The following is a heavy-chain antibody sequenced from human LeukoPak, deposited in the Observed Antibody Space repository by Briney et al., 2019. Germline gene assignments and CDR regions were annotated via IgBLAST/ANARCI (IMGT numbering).Heavy chain of an antibody. D-gene: IGHD1-14*01. Sequence: PSETLSLTCTVSGGSISSGGYYWSWIRQHPGKGLEWIGYIYYSGSTNYNPSLKSRVTISVDTSKNQFSLKLSSVTAADTAVYYCARGVSRSGLGYWGQGTLVTVSS. CDR3: ARGVSRSGLGY. V-gene: IGHV4-61*08. CDR2: IYYSGST. CDR1: GGSISSGGYY. J-gene: IGHJ4*02.